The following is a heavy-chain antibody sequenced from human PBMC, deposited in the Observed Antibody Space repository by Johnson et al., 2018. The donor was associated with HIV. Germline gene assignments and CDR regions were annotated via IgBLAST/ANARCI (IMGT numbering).Heavy chain of an antibody. D-gene: IGHD2-21*01. CDR3: AKGLHIVVEGDAFDI. J-gene: IGHJ3*02. Sequence: QVQLVESGGGVVQPGRSLRLSCAASGFTFSSYDMHWVRQAPGKGLEWVAVISYDGSNKYYADSVKGRFTISRDNSKNTLYLQMNSLRAEDTAVYYCAKGLHIVVEGDAFDIWGQGTMVTVSS. V-gene: IGHV3-30*18. CDR1: GFTFSSYD. CDR2: ISYDGSNK.